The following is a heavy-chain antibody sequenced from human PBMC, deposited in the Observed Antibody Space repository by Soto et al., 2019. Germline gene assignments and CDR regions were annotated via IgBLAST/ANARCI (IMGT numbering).Heavy chain of an antibody. CDR2: IDHKSGGT. V-gene: IGHV1-2*02. CDR1: GPTFIAYY. CDR3: ARVSVDVPE. J-gene: IGHJ4*02. D-gene: IGHD5-12*01. Sequence: QLVQSGAEVNKPGASVRVSCKTSGPTFIAYYIHWVRHAPGQGLEWMGWIDHKSGGTTYEQKFLGRVTMTRDTYINTAYMDLNRLTSDDTAVYYCARVSVDVPEWGQGTLITVSS.